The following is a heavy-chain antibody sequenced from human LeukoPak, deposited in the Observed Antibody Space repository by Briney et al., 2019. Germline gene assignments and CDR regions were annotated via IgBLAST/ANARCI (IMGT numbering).Heavy chain of an antibody. V-gene: IGHV4-59*01. Sequence: PSETLSLTCTVSGGSISSYYWSWIRQPPGKGLEWIGYIYYSGSTNYNPSLKSRVTISVDTSKNQFSLKLSSVTAADTAVYYCARVTRYYGSGSYSDAFDIWGQGAMVTVSS. J-gene: IGHJ3*02. CDR2: IYYSGST. CDR1: GGSISSYY. CDR3: ARVTRYYGSGSYSDAFDI. D-gene: IGHD3-10*01.